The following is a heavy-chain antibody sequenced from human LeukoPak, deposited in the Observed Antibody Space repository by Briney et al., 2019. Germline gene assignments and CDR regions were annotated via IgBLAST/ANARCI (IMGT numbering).Heavy chain of an antibody. Sequence: ASVKVSCKASGYTFTSYGISWVRQAPGQGLEWMGWISAYNGNTNYAQKLQGRVTMTTDTSTSTAYMELRSLRSDDTPVYYCARVGPLEQQQLVSEFDPWGQGTLVTVSS. V-gene: IGHV1-18*01. J-gene: IGHJ5*02. CDR1: GYTFTSYG. CDR2: ISAYNGNT. D-gene: IGHD6-13*01. CDR3: ARVGPLEQQQLVSEFDP.